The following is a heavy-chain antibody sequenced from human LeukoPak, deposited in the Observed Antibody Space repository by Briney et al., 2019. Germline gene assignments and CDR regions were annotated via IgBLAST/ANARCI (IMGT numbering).Heavy chain of an antibody. V-gene: IGHV1-2*04. CDR3: ARSGEGYYDSSEAFDI. Sequence: ASVKVSCKASGYTFTGYYMHWVRQAPGQGLEWMGWINPNSGGTNYAQKFQGWVTMTRDMSISTAYMELSRLRSDDTAVYYCARSGEGYYDSSEAFDIWGQGTMVTVSS. CDR1: GYTFTGYY. CDR2: INPNSGGT. D-gene: IGHD3-22*01. J-gene: IGHJ3*02.